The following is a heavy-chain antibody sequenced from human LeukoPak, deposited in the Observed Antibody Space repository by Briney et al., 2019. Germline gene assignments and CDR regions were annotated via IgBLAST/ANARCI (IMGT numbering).Heavy chain of an antibody. Sequence: GGSLTLSCAASGLTFSTYSMYWVRQAPGKGLEWVASISDSSTNKHYADSVRGRFTISRDDAKNSLYLQMSSQRADDTAVYYCAGPHETVFGVGLTYWGQGTLVTVSS. CDR1: GLTFSTYS. CDR3: AGPHETVFGVGLTY. J-gene: IGHJ4*02. V-gene: IGHV3-21*01. CDR2: ISDSSTNK. D-gene: IGHD3-3*01.